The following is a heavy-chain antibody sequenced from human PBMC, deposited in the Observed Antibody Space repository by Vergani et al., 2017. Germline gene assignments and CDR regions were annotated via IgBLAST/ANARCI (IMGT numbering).Heavy chain of an antibody. Sequence: QVQLQESGPGLVKPSETLSLTCTVSGGSISSYYWSWIRQPAGKGLEWIGRIYTSGSTNYNPSLKSRVTMSVDTSKNQFSLKLSSVTAADTAVYYCARDXSCSGGSLRRGDCSAPAKYYFDYWGQGTLVTVSS. V-gene: IGHV4-4*07. D-gene: IGHD2-15*01. CDR2: IYTSGST. CDR3: ARDXSCSGGSLRRGDCSAPAKYYFDY. CDR1: GGSISSYY. J-gene: IGHJ4*02.